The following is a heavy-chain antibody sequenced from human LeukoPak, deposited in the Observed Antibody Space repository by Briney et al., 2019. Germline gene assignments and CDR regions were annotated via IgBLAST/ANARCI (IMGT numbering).Heavy chain of an antibody. V-gene: IGHV3-33*06. D-gene: IGHD2-2*02. Sequence: PGGSLRLSCAASEFAFSNYGMHWVRRAPGKGLEWVSVIWSDGKNKFYVDSVKGRFTVFRDNSKKTLDLQLNSLRAEDTAMYYCVKERGPYTAFDLWGQGTMVTVSS. CDR3: VKERGPYTAFDL. J-gene: IGHJ3*01. CDR2: IWSDGKNK. CDR1: EFAFSNYG.